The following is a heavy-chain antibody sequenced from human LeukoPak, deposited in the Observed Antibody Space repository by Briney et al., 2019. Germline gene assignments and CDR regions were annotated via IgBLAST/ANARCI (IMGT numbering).Heavy chain of an antibody. D-gene: IGHD4-11*01. J-gene: IGHJ3*02. Sequence: SVKVSCKASGYSFTSYGISWVRQAPGQGLEWMGGIIPIFGTANYAQKFQGRVTITADESTSTAYMELSSLRSEDTAVYYCARGTDYSNYEADIWGQGTMVTVSS. CDR1: GYSFTSYG. CDR2: IIPIFGTA. CDR3: ARGTDYSNYEADI. V-gene: IGHV1-69*13.